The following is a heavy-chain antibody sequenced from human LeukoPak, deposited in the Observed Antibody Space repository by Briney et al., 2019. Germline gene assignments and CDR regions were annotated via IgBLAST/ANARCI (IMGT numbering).Heavy chain of an antibody. V-gene: IGHV1-2*02. Sequence: ASVKVSCMPSGYTFTDYSIHWLRQVPGQGPEWIGWINPSNGGTNYAQSFQGRVTMTRDTSITTAYMELSRLRSDDTAVYYCARDLYCNSPKCYSNWFDTWGQGTLVTVSS. J-gene: IGHJ5*02. CDR2: INPSNGGT. CDR1: GYTFTDYS. CDR3: ARDLYCNSPKCYSNWFDT. D-gene: IGHD2/OR15-2a*01.